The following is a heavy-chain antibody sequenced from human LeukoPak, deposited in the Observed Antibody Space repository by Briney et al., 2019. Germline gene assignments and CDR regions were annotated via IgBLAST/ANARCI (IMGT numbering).Heavy chain of an antibody. Sequence: SETLSLTCTVSGGSISSSSYYWGWIRQPPGKGLEWIGSIYYSGSTYYNPSLKSRVTISVDTSKNQFSLKLSSVTAADTAVYYCARNGHGGYYYYYYMDVWGKGTTVTVSS. V-gene: IGHV4-39*01. D-gene: IGHD2-8*01. CDR2: IYYSGST. J-gene: IGHJ6*03. CDR3: ARNGHGGYYYYYYMDV. CDR1: GGSISSSSYY.